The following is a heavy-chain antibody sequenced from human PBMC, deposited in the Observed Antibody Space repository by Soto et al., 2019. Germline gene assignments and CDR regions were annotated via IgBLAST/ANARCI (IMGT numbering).Heavy chain of an antibody. V-gene: IGHV1-2*04. J-gene: IGHJ6*02. CDR3: ASVLGGRRVRDYYYYGMDV. D-gene: IGHD3-16*01. CDR1: GYTFTGYY. CDR2: INPNSGAT. Sequence: QVQLVQSGAEVKKPGASVKVSCKASGYTFTGYYMHWVRQAPGQGLEWMGWINPNSGATNYAQKFQGWVTMTRDTSISTAYMELSRLRSDDTAVYYCASVLGGRRVRDYYYYGMDVWGQGTTVTVSS.